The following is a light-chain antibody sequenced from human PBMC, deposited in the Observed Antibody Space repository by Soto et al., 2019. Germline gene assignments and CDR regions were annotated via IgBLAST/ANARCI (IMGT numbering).Light chain of an antibody. CDR2: LKSDGSH. J-gene: IGLJ7*01. Sequence: QPVLTQSPSASASLGASVKLTCTLSSGQSSYAIAWYQQQPGKGPRFLMKLKSDGSHTKGDGIPDRFSGSSSGAERHLTISGLQSDDEGDSYCPAWGTSAVFGGGTQLTVL. V-gene: IGLV4-69*01. CDR3: PAWGTSAV. CDR1: SGQSSYA.